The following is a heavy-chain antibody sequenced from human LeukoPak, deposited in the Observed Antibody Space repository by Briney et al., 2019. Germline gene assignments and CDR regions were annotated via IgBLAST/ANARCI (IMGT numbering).Heavy chain of an antibody. D-gene: IGHD1-26*01. V-gene: IGHV1-8*01. CDR3: ARAVVGATTVFDY. J-gene: IGHJ4*02. CDR1: GGTFTSYD. CDR2: MNPNSGNT. Sequence: ASVKVSCKASGGTFTSYDINWVRQATGQGLEWMGWMNPNSGNTGYAQKFQGRVTMTRNTSISTAYMELSSLRSEDTAVYYCARAVVGATTVFDYWGQGTLVTVSS.